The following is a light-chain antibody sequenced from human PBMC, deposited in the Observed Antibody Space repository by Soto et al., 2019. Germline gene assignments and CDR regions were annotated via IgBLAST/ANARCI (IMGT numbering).Light chain of an antibody. CDR3: QQYSTWPRT. CDR2: GAS. CDR1: QSVSSSY. Sequence: EIVLTQSPGTLSLSPGERATLSCRASQSVSSSYLVWYQQKPGQAPRLLIYGASTRATGVPARFSGSGSGTVFTLTISSLQSEDFAVYYCQQYSTWPRTFGQGTKVDIK. V-gene: IGKV3-20*01. J-gene: IGKJ1*01.